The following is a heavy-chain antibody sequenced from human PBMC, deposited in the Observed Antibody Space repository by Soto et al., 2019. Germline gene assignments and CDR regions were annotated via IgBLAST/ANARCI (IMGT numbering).Heavy chain of an antibody. J-gene: IGHJ4*02. D-gene: IGHD2-15*01. V-gene: IGHV4-59*01. Sequence: PSETLSLTXTVSGGSISPFYWSWVRQPPGKGLEWIGYLYYSGNTNYNPSLKSRVTISVDASKNQVSLRLTSVTAADTAVYYCARVGGVAARTFDYWGQGTVVTVSS. CDR2: LYYSGNT. CDR1: GGSISPFY. CDR3: ARVGGVAARTFDY.